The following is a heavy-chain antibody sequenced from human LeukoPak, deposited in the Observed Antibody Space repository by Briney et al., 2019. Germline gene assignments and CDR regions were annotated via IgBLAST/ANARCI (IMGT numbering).Heavy chain of an antibody. CDR1: GGSISNYY. J-gene: IGHJ4*02. CDR2: ISTSGST. V-gene: IGHV4-4*07. Sequence: SETLSLTCTVSGGSISNYYWTWIRQPAGKGLEWIGRISTSGSTNYNPSLKSRVTMSVDTSKNQFSLKLSSVTAADTAVYYCARGSGSSAYDYWGQGTLVTVSS. CDR3: ARGSGSSAYDY. D-gene: IGHD6-6*01.